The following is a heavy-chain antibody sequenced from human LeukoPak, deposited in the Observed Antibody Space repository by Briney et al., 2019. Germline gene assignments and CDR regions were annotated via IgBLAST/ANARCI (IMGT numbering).Heavy chain of an antibody. V-gene: IGHV3-15*01. CDR2: FKSKIDGGTT. CDR3: TTRGGFGY. D-gene: IGHD2-15*01. CDR1: GFNFSDAW. Sequence: GGSLRLSCAGSGFNFSDAWMSWVRQTPAKGLEWVGRFKSKIDGGTTDYAAFVKGRFTISRDDLRNTVYLQMNSLKSEDTAVYYCTTRGGFGYWGQGTLVTVSS. J-gene: IGHJ4*02.